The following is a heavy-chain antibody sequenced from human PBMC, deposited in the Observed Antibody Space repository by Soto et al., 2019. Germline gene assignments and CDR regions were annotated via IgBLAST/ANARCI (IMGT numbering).Heavy chain of an antibody. CDR3: XXXVXIPGYPDY. Sequence: QVQLVQSGAEVRQPASSVKVSCKTSGGTFSSYAISWVRQAPGQGLEWMGGIVPIVDTATYAQKFQGRGTXXXXESXXTAXXXXXXXXSXDTAXYYXXXXVXIPGYPDYWGQGTLVTVSS. CDR2: IVPIVDTA. J-gene: IGHJ4*02. D-gene: IGHD5-12*01. CDR1: GGTFSSYA. V-gene: IGHV1-69*05.